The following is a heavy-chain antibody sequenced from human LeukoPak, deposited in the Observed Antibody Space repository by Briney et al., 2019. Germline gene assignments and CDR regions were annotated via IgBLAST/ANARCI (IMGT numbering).Heavy chain of an antibody. CDR3: ARHDCATTSCLYFYGMDV. CDR1: GGSISSSSHY. D-gene: IGHD2-2*01. CDR2: LYYSGST. V-gene: IGHV4-39*01. J-gene: IGHJ6*02. Sequence: SETLSLTCTVSGGSISSSSHYWGWIRQPPGKGPEWIGSLYYSGSTYYNPSLKSRVTISVDTSKNQFSLKLSSVTATDTAVYYGARHDCATTSCLYFYGMDVWGQGTTVTVSS.